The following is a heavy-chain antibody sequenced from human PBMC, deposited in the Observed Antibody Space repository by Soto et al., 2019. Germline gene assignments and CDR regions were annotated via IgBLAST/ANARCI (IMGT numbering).Heavy chain of an antibody. D-gene: IGHD3-10*01. Sequence: PSETLSLTCTVSGDSISSSGYYWGWIRQPPGKGLEWIGSIYYSGSTNYNPSLKSRVTISVDTSKNQFSLKLSSVTAADTAVYYCARNYGPGYTFDYWGQGTLVTVSS. CDR1: GDSISSSGYY. V-gene: IGHV4-39*07. J-gene: IGHJ4*02. CDR2: IYYSGST. CDR3: ARNYGPGYTFDY.